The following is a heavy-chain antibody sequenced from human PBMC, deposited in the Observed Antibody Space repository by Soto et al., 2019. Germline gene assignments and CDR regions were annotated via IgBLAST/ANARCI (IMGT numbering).Heavy chain of an antibody. J-gene: IGHJ4*02. V-gene: IGHV4-59*01. CDR1: GGSIRGYY. CDR3: ARAIDFDY. Sequence: KPSETLSLTCSVSGGSIRGYYWSWIRQPPGKGLEWIGYIYYTGTTNYNPSLKSRVTVSVDTSKNQVSLKLNSVTAADTAIYYCARAIDFDYWGQGALVTVSS. CDR2: IYYTGTT.